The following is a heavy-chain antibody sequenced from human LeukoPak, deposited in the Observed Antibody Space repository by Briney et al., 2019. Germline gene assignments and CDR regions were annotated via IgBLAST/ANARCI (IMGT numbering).Heavy chain of an antibody. CDR3: ARVISGYYSYYFDC. V-gene: IGHV4-59*01. CDR2: IYYSGST. D-gene: IGHD3-22*01. Sequence: SETLSLTCTVSGGSISSYYWSWIRQPPGKGLEWIGYIYYSGSTNYNPSLKSRVTIPVDTSKNQFSLKLSSVTAADTAVYYCARVISGYYSYYFDCWGQGTLVTVSS. J-gene: IGHJ4*02. CDR1: GGSISSYY.